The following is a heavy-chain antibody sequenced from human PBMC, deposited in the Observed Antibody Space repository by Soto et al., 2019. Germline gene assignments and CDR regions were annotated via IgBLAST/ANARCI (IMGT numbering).Heavy chain of an antibody. CDR3: ASIVDWSGGSCYYFDY. D-gene: IGHD2-15*01. Sequence: QVQLQESGTGLVKPSGTLSLTCAVSGGSISSSNWWSWVRQPPGKGLEWIGEIYHSGSTNYNPSLKSRVTISVDKSKDHFSFKLSSVTAADRAVYYWASIVDWSGGSCYYFDYWGQGTLVTVSS. CDR2: IYHSGST. CDR1: GGSISSSNW. J-gene: IGHJ4*02. V-gene: IGHV4-4*02.